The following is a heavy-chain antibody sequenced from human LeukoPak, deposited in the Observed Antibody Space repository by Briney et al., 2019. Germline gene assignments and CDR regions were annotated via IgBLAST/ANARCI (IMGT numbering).Heavy chain of an antibody. CDR1: GFTFDDYA. Sequence: GRSLRLSCAASGFTFDDYAMHWVRQAPGKGLEWVSGISWSSGSIGYADSVKGRFTISRDNAKNSLYLQMNSLRAEDTALYYCAKDLTAAGKGPADYWGQGTLVTVSS. D-gene: IGHD6-13*01. CDR2: ISWSSGSI. CDR3: AKDLTAAGKGPADY. V-gene: IGHV3-9*01. J-gene: IGHJ4*02.